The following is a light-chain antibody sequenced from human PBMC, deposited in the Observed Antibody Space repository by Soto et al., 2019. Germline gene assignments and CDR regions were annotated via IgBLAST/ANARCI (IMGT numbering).Light chain of an antibody. V-gene: IGKV3-20*01. CDR2: GAS. CDR3: QQHGTSPFT. Sequence: EIVLTQSPGTLALSPGERATLSCRASQSGTGNYFAWYQQKPGQAPRLLIHGASNRATGIPDRFSGSGSGTDFTLTITRLEPDDFAAYYCQQHGTSPFTFGPGTKVDIK. CDR1: QSGTGNY. J-gene: IGKJ3*01.